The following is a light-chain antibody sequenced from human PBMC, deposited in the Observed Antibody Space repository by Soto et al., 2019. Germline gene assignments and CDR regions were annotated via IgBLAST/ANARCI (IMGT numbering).Light chain of an antibody. CDR2: DAS. CDR1: QSIRDW. Sequence: IQVTQSPSTLSASVEDRVTITCRASQSIRDWLAWYQQKPGKAPKLLIYDASFLESGVPSRFSGSGSGTDFTLTISSLQPEDFATYYCQQSYSTPWTSGQGTNVDI. J-gene: IGKJ1*01. CDR3: QQSYSTPWT. V-gene: IGKV1-5*01.